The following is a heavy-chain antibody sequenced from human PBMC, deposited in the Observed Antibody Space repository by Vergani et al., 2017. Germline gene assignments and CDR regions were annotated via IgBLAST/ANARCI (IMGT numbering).Heavy chain of an antibody. Sequence: QVQLVESGGGVVQPGRSLRLSCAASGFTFNQYGMHWVRQAPGKGLEWVAVTWYDGNNKQYADSVKGRFTISRDNSKSTMYLQMNSLRDEDTGVYYCAGDLRLLYDRFGPGGQGALVTVSS. J-gene: IGHJ5*02. CDR2: TWYDGNNK. D-gene: IGHD2-21*01. CDR3: AGDLRLLYDRFGP. CDR1: GFTFNQYG. V-gene: IGHV3-33*01.